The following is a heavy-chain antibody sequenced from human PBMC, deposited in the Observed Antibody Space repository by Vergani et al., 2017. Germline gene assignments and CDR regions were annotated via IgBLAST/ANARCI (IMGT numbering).Heavy chain of an antibody. CDR1: GGSISSGGYY. J-gene: IGHJ5*02. Sequence: QVQLQESGPGLVKPSQTLSLTCTVSGGSISSGGYYWSWIRQHPGKGLEWIGYIHYSGSTYYNPSLKSRVTISVDTSKNQFSLKLSSVTAADTAVYYCARGLGGSRGARICFVPAALRGHCWFDPWGQGTLVTVSS. CDR3: ARGLGGSRGARICFVPAALRGHCWFDP. CDR2: IHYSGST. V-gene: IGHV4-31*03. D-gene: IGHD2-2*01.